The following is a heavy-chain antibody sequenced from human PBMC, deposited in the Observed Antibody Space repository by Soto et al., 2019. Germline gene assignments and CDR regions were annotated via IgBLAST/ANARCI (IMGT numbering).Heavy chain of an antibody. CDR2: IIPILGIA. CDR1: GGTFSSYT. J-gene: IGHJ5*02. CDR3: ARHGYSGYDDNWFDP. V-gene: IGHV1-69*02. D-gene: IGHD5-12*01. Sequence: ASVKVSCKASGGTFSSYTISWVRQAPGQGLEWMGRIIPILGIANYAQKFQGRVTITADKSTSTAYMELSSLRSEDTAVYYCARHGYSGYDDNWFDPWGQGTLVTVSS.